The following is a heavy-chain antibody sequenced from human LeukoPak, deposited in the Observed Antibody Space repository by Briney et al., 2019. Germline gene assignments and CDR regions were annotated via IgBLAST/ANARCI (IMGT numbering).Heavy chain of an antibody. CDR1: GFTFRSYG. V-gene: IGHV3-30*03. Sequence: PGGSLRLSCAASGFTFRSYGMHWVRQVPGKGLEWVAIISYDGSVKYYAESVKGRFTISRDSFNDTLYLQMNSLRPDDSAVYYCVRDRSGSYSRDYWGQGTLVTVSS. CDR2: ISYDGSVK. J-gene: IGHJ4*02. CDR3: VRDRSGSYSRDY. D-gene: IGHD1-26*01.